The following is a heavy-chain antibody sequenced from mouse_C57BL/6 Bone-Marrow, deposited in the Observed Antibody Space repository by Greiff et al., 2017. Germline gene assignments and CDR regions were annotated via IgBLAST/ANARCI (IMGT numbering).Heavy chain of an antibody. V-gene: IGHV3-8*01. CDR1: GYSITSDY. Sequence: EVQRVESGPGLAKPSQTLSLTCSVTGYSITSDYWNWIRKFPGNKLEYMGYISYSGITYYNPSLKSRISITRDTSKNQYYLQLNSVTTEDTATYYCARCHYYGSSSYWYFDVWGIGTTVTVSS. CDR3: ARCHYYGSSSYWYFDV. J-gene: IGHJ1*03. CDR2: ISYSGIT. D-gene: IGHD1-1*01.